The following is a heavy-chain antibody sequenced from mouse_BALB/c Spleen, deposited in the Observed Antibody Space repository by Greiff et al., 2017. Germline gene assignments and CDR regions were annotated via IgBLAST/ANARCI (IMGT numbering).Heavy chain of an antibody. CDR3: AREHDYDGCFAY. CDR1: GYTFTSYW. Sequence: QVQLQQSGAELARPGASVKLSCKASGYTFTSYWMQWVKQRPGQGLEWIGAIYPGDGDTRYTQKFKGKATLTADKSSSTAYMQLSSLASEDSAVYYCAREHDYDGCFAYWGQGTLVTVSA. D-gene: IGHD2-4*01. CDR2: IYPGDGDT. J-gene: IGHJ3*01. V-gene: IGHV1-87*01.